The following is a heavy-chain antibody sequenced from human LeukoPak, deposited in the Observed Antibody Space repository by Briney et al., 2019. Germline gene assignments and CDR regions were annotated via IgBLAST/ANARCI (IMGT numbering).Heavy chain of an antibody. D-gene: IGHD2-2*01. CDR3: ASSKGLDY. CDR2: IKQDGGDK. Sequence: GGSLRLSCAASGFTFDDYGLSWVRQAPGKGLEWVANIKQDGGDKYYVDSVKGRFTISRDNSKNTLYLQMNSLRAEDTAVYYCASSKGLDYWGQGTLVTVSS. J-gene: IGHJ4*02. CDR1: GFTFDDYG. V-gene: IGHV3-7*03.